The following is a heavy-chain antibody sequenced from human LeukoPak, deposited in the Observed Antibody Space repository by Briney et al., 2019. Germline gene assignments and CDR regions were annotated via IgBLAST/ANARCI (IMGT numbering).Heavy chain of an antibody. Sequence: GSLRLSCAASGFTFSRNWMHWVRQAPGKGLVWVSRINSDGSSTNYADSVKGRFTISRGNAKNTLHLQMNSLRAEDTAVYYCVRDLGIAVAPGYWGQGTLVTVSS. V-gene: IGHV3-74*01. CDR1: GFTFSRNW. CDR2: INSDGSST. CDR3: VRDLGIAVAPGY. D-gene: IGHD6-19*01. J-gene: IGHJ4*02.